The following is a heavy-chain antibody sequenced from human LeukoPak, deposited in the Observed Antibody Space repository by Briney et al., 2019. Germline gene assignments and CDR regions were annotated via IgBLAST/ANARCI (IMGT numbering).Heavy chain of an antibody. CDR3: AKGEQSGYSYGSDY. J-gene: IGHJ4*02. D-gene: IGHD5-18*01. CDR1: GFTFGDYG. CDR2: ISYHSGTI. V-gene: IGHV3-9*01. Sequence: AGGSLRLSCAASGFTFGDYGMHWVRQPPGKGLEWVSGISYHSGTIGYADSVKGRFTISRDNAKNSLYLQMNSLRAEDTALNYCAKGEQSGYSYGSDYWGQGTLVTVSS.